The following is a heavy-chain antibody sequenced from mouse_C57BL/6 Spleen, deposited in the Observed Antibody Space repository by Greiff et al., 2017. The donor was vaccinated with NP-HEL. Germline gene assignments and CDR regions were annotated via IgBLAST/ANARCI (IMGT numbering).Heavy chain of an antibody. CDR3: ARSSKASYFDY. J-gene: IGHJ2*01. CDR1: GYTFTDYY. CDR2: IYPGSGNT. Sequence: VKLMESGAELVRPGASVKLSCKASGYTFTDYYINWVKQRPGQGLEWIARIYPGSGNTYYNEKFKGKATLTAEKSSSTAYMQLSSLTSEDSAVYFCARSSKASYFDYWGQGTTLTVSS. D-gene: IGHD6-1*01. V-gene: IGHV1-76*01.